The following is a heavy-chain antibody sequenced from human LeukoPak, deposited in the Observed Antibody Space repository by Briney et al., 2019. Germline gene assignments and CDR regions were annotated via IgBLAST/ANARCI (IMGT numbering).Heavy chain of an antibody. J-gene: IGHJ4*02. Sequence: GGSLRLSCAASGFSFSNYAMTWVRQAPGKGLEWVSMISGSTTTTYYADSVKGRFTISRDNSKNTLYLQMNSLRAEDTAVYYCAKDNWNDGDWGQGTLVTVSS. CDR1: GFSFSNYA. V-gene: IGHV3-23*01. D-gene: IGHD1-20*01. CDR3: AKDNWNDGD. CDR2: ISGSTTTT.